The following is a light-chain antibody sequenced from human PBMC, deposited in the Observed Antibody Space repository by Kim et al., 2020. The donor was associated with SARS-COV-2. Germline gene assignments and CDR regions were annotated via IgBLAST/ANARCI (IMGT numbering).Light chain of an antibody. CDR3: QQYNNFRT. CDR1: QSVSTN. Sequence: SVTPGEKATLPCRASQSVSTNVAWYQQKPGQAPRLLMYGTSTRATGIPGRFSGSGSGTEFTLTISSLQSEDFAVYYCQQYNNFRTFGQGTKVEIK. CDR2: GTS. J-gene: IGKJ1*01. V-gene: IGKV3-15*01.